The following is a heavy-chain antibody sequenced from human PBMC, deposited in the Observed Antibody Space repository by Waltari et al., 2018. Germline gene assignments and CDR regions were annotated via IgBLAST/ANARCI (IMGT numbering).Heavy chain of an antibody. D-gene: IGHD6-13*01. CDR3: ARGGLYGQQLLESAFEI. Sequence: QVQLVQSGAEVKKPGSSVKVSCKASGGSFSTYAIPWVRQAPGQGLEWMGEIIPMFETANYAQKFQERVTITTDGSMTTAYMELSSLTSEDTAVYYCARGGLYGQQLLESAFEIWGQGTKVTVAS. V-gene: IGHV1-69*05. J-gene: IGHJ3*02. CDR1: GGSFSTYA. CDR2: IIPMFETA.